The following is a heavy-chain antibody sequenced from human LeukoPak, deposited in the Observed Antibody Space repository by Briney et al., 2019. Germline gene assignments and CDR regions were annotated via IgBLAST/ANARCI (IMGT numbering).Heavy chain of an antibody. V-gene: IGHV3-48*02. D-gene: IGHD6-13*01. CDR2: ISTSAGTI. J-gene: IGHJ4*02. CDR1: GFTFSSYT. CDR3: ARGAGSGSWLVDY. Sequence: PGGSLRLSCAASGFTFSSYTMNWLRQSPGKGLEWVSFISTSAGTIYYADSVKGRFTISRDNAKNSLYLQMNGLRDEDTAVYYGARGAGSGSWLVDYWGQGTLVTVSS.